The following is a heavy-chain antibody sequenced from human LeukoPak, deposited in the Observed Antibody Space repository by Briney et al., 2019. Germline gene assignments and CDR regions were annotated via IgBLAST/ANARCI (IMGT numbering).Heavy chain of an antibody. CDR1: GFTFSSYG. CDR2: IWYDGSNK. D-gene: IGHD3-16*02. CDR3: ARDGPDYDYVWGSYRAPPPLDY. V-gene: IGHV3-33*01. Sequence: GGSLRLSCPASGFTFSSYGMHWVRQAPGKGLEWVAVIWYDGSNKYYADSVKGRFTISRDNSKNTLYLQMNSLRAEDTAVYYCARDGPDYDYVWGSYRAPPPLDYWGQGTLVTVSS. J-gene: IGHJ4*02.